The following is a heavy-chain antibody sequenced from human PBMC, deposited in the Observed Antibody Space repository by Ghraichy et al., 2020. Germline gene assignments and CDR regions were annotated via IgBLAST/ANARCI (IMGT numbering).Heavy chain of an antibody. D-gene: IGHD6-19*01. CDR3: ARVVPSNSGWLSRRTGLVDY. Sequence: ASVKVSCKASGYTFTSYGISWVRQAPGQGLEWMGWISAYNGNTNYAQKLQGRVTMTTDTSTSTAYMELRSLRSDDTAVYYCARVVPSNSGWLSRRTGLVDYWGQGTLVTVSS. J-gene: IGHJ4*02. CDR1: GYTFTSYG. V-gene: IGHV1-18*04. CDR2: ISAYNGNT.